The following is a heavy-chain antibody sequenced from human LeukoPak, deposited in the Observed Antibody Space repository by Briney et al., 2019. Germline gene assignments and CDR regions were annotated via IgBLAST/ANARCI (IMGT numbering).Heavy chain of an antibody. V-gene: IGHV1-46*01. D-gene: IGHD3-22*01. CDR2: INPSGGST. J-gene: IGHJ5*02. CDR3: ATFPSSYSRVRGYGWFDP. Sequence: GASVKVSCKASGYTFTSYYMHWVRQAPGQGLEWMGIINPSGGSTSYAQKFQGRVTMTRDTSTSTVYMELSSLRSEDTAVYYCATFPSSYSRVRGYGWFDPWGQGTLVTVSS. CDR1: GYTFTSYY.